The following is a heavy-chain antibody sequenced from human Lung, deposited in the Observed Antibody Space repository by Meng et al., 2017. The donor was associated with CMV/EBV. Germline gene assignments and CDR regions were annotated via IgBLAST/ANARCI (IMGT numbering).Heavy chain of an antibody. V-gene: IGHV4-34*01. CDR3: ARGRRGGFLEWLLSGNWFDP. Sequence: SXTXSLXCAVYGGXFSGYYWSWIRQPPGKGLEWIGEINHSGSTNYNPSLKSRVTISVDTSKNQFSLKLSSVTAADTAVYYCARGRRGGFLEWLLSGNWFDPWXQGTLVTVSS. J-gene: IGHJ5*02. D-gene: IGHD3-3*01. CDR2: INHSGST. CDR1: GGXFSGYY.